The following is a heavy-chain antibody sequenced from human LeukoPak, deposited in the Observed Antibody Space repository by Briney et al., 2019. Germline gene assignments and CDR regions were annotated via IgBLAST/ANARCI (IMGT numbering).Heavy chain of an antibody. Sequence: SETLSLTCTVSGGSISSSSYYWGWIRQPPGKGLEWIGSIYYSGSTYYNPSLKNRVTISVDTSKNQFSLKLSSVTAADTAVYYCARQRIAAPTYYMDVWGKGTTVTVSS. CDR1: GGSISSSSYY. D-gene: IGHD6-13*01. CDR3: ARQRIAAPTYYMDV. CDR2: IYYSGST. V-gene: IGHV4-39*01. J-gene: IGHJ6*03.